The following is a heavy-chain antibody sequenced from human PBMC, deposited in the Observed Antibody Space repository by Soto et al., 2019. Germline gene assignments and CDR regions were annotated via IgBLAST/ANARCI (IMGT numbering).Heavy chain of an antibody. J-gene: IGHJ4*02. CDR2: IYHGEST. V-gene: IGHV4-30-2*01. Sequence: PSETLSLTCAASGGSISSGGYSWSWIRQPPGKGLEWIGYIYHGESTYYNPSLKSRVTISVDRSKNQFSLKLSSVTAADTAVYYCARAEGGIFDYWGQGTLVTVSS. CDR3: ARAEGGIFDY. CDR1: GGSISSGGYS.